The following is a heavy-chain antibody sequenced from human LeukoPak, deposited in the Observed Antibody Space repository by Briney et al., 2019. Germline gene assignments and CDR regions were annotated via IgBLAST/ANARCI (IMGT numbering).Heavy chain of an antibody. CDR1: GGSISSYY. V-gene: IGHV4-59*01. J-gene: IGHJ3*02. CDR2: IYYSGST. CDR3: ARENYYDSSGYSDAFDI. D-gene: IGHD3-22*01. Sequence: SETLSLTCTVSGGSISSYYWSWIRQPPGKGLEGIGYIYYSGSTNYNPSLKSRVTISVDTSKNQFSLKLSSVTAADTAVYYCARENYYDSSGYSDAFDIWGQGTMVTVSS.